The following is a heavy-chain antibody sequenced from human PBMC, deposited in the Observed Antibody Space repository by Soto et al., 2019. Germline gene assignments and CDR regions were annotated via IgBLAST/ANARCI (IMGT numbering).Heavy chain of an antibody. Sequence: SETLSLTCTVSGGSISSGDYYWSWIRQPPGKGLEWIGYIYYSGSTYYNPSLKSRVTISVGTSKNQFSLKLSSVTAADTAVYYCARSRLIGNWFGPWGQGTLVTVSS. CDR1: GGSISSGDYY. V-gene: IGHV4-30-4*01. J-gene: IGHJ5*02. CDR2: IYYSGST. CDR3: ARSRLIGNWFGP. D-gene: IGHD3-16*01.